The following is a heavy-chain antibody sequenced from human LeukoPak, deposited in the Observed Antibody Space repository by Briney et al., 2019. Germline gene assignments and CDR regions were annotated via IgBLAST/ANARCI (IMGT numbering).Heavy chain of an antibody. J-gene: IGHJ4*02. CDR3: ARWPYCSGACCSRDY. Sequence: PSETLSLTCTVSGGSISSYYWSWIRQPPGKGLEWIGYIYYSGSTYYNPSLKSRVTISVDTSKNQFSLKLSSVTAADTAVYYCARWPYCSGACCSRDYWGQGTLVTVSS. V-gene: IGHV4-59*01. D-gene: IGHD2-21*02. CDR1: GGSISSYY. CDR2: IYYSGST.